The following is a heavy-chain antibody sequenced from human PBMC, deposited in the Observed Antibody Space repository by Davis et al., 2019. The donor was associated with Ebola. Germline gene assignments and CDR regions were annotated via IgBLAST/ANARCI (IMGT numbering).Heavy chain of an antibody. CDR1: GYSFTSYW. J-gene: IGHJ3*02. D-gene: IGHD2-15*01. CDR2: IDPSDSYT. CDR3: ARVSVVVVAATAWDDAFDI. V-gene: IGHV5-10-1*01. Sequence: GESLKISCKGSGYSFTSYWISWVRQMPGKGLEWMGRIDPSDSYTNYSPSFQGHVTISADKSISTAYLQWSSLKASDTAMYYCARVSVVVVAATAWDDAFDIWGQGTMVTVSS.